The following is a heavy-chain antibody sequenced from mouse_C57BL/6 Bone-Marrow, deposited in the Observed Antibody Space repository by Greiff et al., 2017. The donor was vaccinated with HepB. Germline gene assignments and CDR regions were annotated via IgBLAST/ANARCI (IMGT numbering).Heavy chain of an antibody. J-gene: IGHJ4*01. CDR1: GFTFSSYA. CDR2: ISDGGSYT. V-gene: IGHV5-4*01. D-gene: IGHD2-5*01. CDR3: ARDGVIVTTLYYYAMDY. Sequence: EVKLVESGGGLVKPGGSLKLSCAASGFTFSSYAMSWVRQTPEKRLEWVATISDGGSYTYYPDNVKGRFTISRDNAKNNLYLQMSHLKSEDTAMYYCARDGVIVTTLYYYAMDYWGQGTSVTVSS.